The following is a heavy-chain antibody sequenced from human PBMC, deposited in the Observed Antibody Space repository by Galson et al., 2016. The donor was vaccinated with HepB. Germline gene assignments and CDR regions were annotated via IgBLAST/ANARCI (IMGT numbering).Heavy chain of an antibody. J-gene: IGHJ4*02. CDR1: NDSISSSYW. CDR3: ARGGQLIDS. V-gene: IGHV4-4*02. Sequence: ETLSLTCAVSNDSISSSYWWTWVRQPPGKGLEWIGEIYHSGGTNYNSSLKSRVTISVDKSKNQFSLKLSSVSAADTAVYYCARGGQLIDSWGQGTPVTVSS. D-gene: IGHD1-1*01. CDR2: IYHSGGT.